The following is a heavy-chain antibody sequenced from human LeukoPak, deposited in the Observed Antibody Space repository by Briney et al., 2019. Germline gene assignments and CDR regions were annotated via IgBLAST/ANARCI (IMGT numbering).Heavy chain of an antibody. D-gene: IGHD6-19*01. CDR2: ISGSGGST. J-gene: IGHJ4*02. Sequence: PGGSLRLSCAASGFTFSSYAMSWVREAPGKGLEWVSAISGSGGSTYYADSVKGRFTISRDNSKNTRYMQMNSLRAEDTAVYYCAKISSRQWLAPFLFDYWGQGTLVTVSS. CDR1: GFTFSSYA. V-gene: IGHV3-23*01. CDR3: AKISSRQWLAPFLFDY.